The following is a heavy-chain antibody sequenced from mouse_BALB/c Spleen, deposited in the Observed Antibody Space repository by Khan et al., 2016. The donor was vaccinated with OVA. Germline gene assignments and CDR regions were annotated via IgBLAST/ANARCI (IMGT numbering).Heavy chain of an antibody. V-gene: IGHV5-17*02. Sequence: EVKLVESGGGLVQPGGSRKLSCAASGFTFNSYGMHWVRQAPEKGLEWVAYISGDSNTIYYTDTVKGRFTISRDNPKKTLFLQMTSLMSEDTAMYYCATSYFYGYYFDYWGPGTTLTVS. CDR3: ATSYFYGYYFDY. D-gene: IGHD1-1*01. CDR2: ISGDSNTI. J-gene: IGHJ2*01. CDR1: GFTFNSYG.